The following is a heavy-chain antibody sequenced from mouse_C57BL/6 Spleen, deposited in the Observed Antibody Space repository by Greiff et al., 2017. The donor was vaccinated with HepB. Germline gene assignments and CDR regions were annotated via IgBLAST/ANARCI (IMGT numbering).Heavy chain of an antibody. CDR3: ARPARGYYFDY. Sequence: VQLQRPGAELVRPGSSVKLSCKASGYTFTSYWMHWVKQRPIQGLEWIGNIDPSDSETHYNQKFKDKATLTVDKSSSTAYMQLSSLTSEDSAVYYCARPARGYYFDYWGQGTTLTVSS. J-gene: IGHJ2*01. CDR1: GYTFTSYW. CDR2: IDPSDSET. V-gene: IGHV1-52*01.